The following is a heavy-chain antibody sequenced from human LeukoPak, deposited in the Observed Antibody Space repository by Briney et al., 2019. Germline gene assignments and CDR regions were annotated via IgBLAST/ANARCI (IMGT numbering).Heavy chain of an antibody. CDR1: GYTFTSYD. CDR2: INPTGGST. V-gene: IGHV1-46*01. CDR3: ARTAARRFDY. Sequence: ASVKVSCKASGYTFTSYDINWVRQAPGQGLEWMGIINPTGGSTTYAQKFQGRVTMTRDTSTSTVYMELSSLRSDDTAVYYCARTAARRFDYWGQGTLVTVSS. D-gene: IGHD6-6*01. J-gene: IGHJ4*02.